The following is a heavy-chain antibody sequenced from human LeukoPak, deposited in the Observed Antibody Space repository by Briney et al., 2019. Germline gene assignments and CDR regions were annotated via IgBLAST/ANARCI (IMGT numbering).Heavy chain of an antibody. J-gene: IGHJ4*02. V-gene: IGHV1-46*01. Sequence: ASVKVSCTASGYTFTSYYMHWVRQAPGQGLEWMGIINPSGGSTSYAQKFQGRVTMTRDTSTSTVYMELSSLRSEDTAVYYCARSFGGAHFDYWGQGTLVTVSS. D-gene: IGHD3-10*01. CDR2: INPSGGST. CDR1: GYTFTSYY. CDR3: ARSFGGAHFDY.